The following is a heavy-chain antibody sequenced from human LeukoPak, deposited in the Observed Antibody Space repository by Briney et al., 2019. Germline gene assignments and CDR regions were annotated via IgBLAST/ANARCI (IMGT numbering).Heavy chain of an antibody. CDR1: GFIFSTYS. Sequence: TGGSLRLSCTASGFIFSTYSMNWVRQTPGKGLEWLSYISTSSNTIHYADSVKGRFTVSRDNAKNSLYLQMNSLRAEDTAVYYCARDCVKYSSSPNWFDPWGQGTLVTVSS. V-gene: IGHV3-48*01. J-gene: IGHJ5*02. CDR3: ARDCVKYSSSPNWFDP. D-gene: IGHD6-13*01. CDR2: ISTSSNTI.